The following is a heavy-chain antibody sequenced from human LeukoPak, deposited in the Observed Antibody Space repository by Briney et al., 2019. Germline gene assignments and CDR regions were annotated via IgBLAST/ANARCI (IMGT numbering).Heavy chain of an antibody. V-gene: IGHV3-23*01. J-gene: IGHJ4*02. D-gene: IGHD6-13*01. CDR2: ISVSGSST. CDR1: GFTFSSYS. Sequence: PGGSLRLSCAASGFTFSSYSISWVRQAPGKGLEWVSAISVSGSSTYYADSVKGRFTISRDNSKNTLYLQMNSLRAEDTAVYYCAKGGPSIVAAARYFDYWGQGTLVTVSS. CDR3: AKGGPSIVAAARYFDY.